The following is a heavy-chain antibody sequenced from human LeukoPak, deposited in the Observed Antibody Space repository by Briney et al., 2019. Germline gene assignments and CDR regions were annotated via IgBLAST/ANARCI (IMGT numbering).Heavy chain of an antibody. CDR1: GGSFSGYY. J-gene: IGHJ4*02. V-gene: IGHV4-34*01. CDR3: ARGITGRSIDY. Sequence: PSETLSLTCAVYGGSFSGYYWSWIRQPPGKGLEWIGEINHSGSTNYNPSLKSRVTISVDTSKNQFSLRLTSVTAADTAVYYCARGITGRSIDYWSQGTLVTVSS. CDR2: INHSGST. D-gene: IGHD1-14*01.